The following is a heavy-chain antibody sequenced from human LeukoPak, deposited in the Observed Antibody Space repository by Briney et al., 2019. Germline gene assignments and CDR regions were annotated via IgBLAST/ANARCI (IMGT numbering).Heavy chain of an antibody. V-gene: IGHV3-15*04. D-gene: IGHD4-11*01. J-gene: IGHJ4*02. CDR3: TAGLGKTDDDS. CDR2: VGTTAEGETT. CDR1: GFNFNDAW. Sequence: PGGSLRLSCEGSGFNFNDAWMSWIRQAPGKGLEWVGRVGTTAEGETTDYGAPVRGRFIISRDDSKSMVYLQMNRLETEDTAIYYCTAGLGKTDDDSWGQGTLVTVSS.